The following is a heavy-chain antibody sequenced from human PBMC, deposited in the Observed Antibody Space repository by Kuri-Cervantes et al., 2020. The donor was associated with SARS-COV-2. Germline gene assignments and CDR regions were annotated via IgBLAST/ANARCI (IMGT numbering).Heavy chain of an antibody. CDR2: IYYSGST. Sequence: SETLSLTCTVSGGSISSSSYYWGWIRQPPGKGLEWIGSIYYSGSTYYNPSLKSRVTISVDTSKNQFSLKLSSVTAADTAVYYCARLTMIVANYYFDYWGQGTLVTVSS. CDR3: ARLTMIVANYYFDY. CDR1: GGSISSSSYY. J-gene: IGHJ4*02. D-gene: IGHD3-22*01. V-gene: IGHV4-39*01.